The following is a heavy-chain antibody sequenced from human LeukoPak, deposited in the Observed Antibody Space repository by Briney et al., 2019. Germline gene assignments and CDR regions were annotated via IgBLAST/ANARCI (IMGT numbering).Heavy chain of an antibody. J-gene: IGHJ4*02. CDR3: TTDLRVAGVLSDY. Sequence: GGSLRLSCAASGFTFSNAWMSWVRQAPGKGLEWVGRIKSKTDGGTTDYAAPVKGRFTISRDDSKNTLYLQMNSLKTEDTAVYHCTTDLRVAGVLSDYWGQGTLVTVSS. D-gene: IGHD6-19*01. CDR2: IKSKTDGGTT. CDR1: GFTFSNAW. V-gene: IGHV3-15*01.